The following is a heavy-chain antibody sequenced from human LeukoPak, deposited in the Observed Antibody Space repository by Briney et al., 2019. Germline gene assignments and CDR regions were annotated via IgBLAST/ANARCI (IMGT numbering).Heavy chain of an antibody. J-gene: IGHJ4*02. Sequence: ASVKVSCKASGYTFTGYFIHWVRQAPGQGLEWMGWINPHSGGTNSAQSFQGRVTMTRDTFISTAYMELSRLTSDDTAVYYCARDERSYTSGYYWVHWGQGTLVTVSS. CDR3: ARDERSYTSGYYWVH. CDR2: INPHSGGT. V-gene: IGHV1-2*02. CDR1: GYTFTGYF. D-gene: IGHD5-12*01.